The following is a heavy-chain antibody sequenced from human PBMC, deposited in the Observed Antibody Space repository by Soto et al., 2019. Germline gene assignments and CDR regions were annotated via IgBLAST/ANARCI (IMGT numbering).Heavy chain of an antibody. J-gene: IGHJ4*02. CDR1: GYSFTSYW. CDR2: IYPGDSDT. V-gene: IGHV5-51*01. D-gene: IGHD1-26*01. Sequence: GESLKISCKASGYSFTSYWIGWVRQMPGKGLEWMGIIYPGDSDTIYSPSFQGQVTISADKSISTAYLQWNSLKASDTAMYYCARPHYSASYYSFDQWGQGTPVTVSS. CDR3: ARPHYSASYYSFDQ.